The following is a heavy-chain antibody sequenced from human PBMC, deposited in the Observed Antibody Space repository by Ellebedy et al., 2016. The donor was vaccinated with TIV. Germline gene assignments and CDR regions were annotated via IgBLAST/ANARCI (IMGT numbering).Heavy chain of an antibody. V-gene: IGHV3-21*05. J-gene: IGHJ4*02. CDR2: ISSSSSYT. Sequence: GESLKISXAASGFTFSSYAMSWVRQAPGKGLEWVSYISSSSSYTNYADSVKGRFTISRDNAKNSLYLQMNSLRAEDTAVYYCARPYDYGDSYPDYWGQGTLVTVSS. CDR1: GFTFSSYA. CDR3: ARPYDYGDSYPDY. D-gene: IGHD4-17*01.